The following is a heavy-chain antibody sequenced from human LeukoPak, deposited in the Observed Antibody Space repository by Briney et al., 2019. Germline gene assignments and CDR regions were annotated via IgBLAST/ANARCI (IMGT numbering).Heavy chain of an antibody. Sequence: GRSLRLSCAASGFTFSHYGMHWVRQAPGKGLEWVAVIWSDGTEKYYGDAVKGRFTISRDNSRNTVYLQMNSLRGEDTAVYYCAKDAQGGFDYSNSLEYWGQGTLVTVSS. CDR2: IWSDGTEK. J-gene: IGHJ4*02. CDR3: AKDAQGGFDYSNSLEY. D-gene: IGHD4-11*01. CDR1: GFTFSHYG. V-gene: IGHV3-33*06.